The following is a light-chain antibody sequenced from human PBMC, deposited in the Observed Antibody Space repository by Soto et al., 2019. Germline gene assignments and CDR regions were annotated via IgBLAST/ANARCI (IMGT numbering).Light chain of an antibody. J-gene: IGKJ3*01. CDR2: DAY. CDR3: QQRSNWHPST. V-gene: IGKV3D-11*01. Sequence: EIVLTQSPATLYLSPGERATLSCRASQGVSSYLAWYQQKPGQAPRLLVYDAYNRATGIPARFSGSGPGTDFTLTISSLESEDFAVYYCQQRSNWHPSTCGPGTKVDIK. CDR1: QGVSSY.